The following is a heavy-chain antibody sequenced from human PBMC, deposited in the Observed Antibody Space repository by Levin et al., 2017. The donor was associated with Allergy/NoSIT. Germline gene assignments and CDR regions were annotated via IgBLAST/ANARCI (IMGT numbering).Heavy chain of an antibody. D-gene: IGHD6-6*01. V-gene: IGHV3-30-3*01. CDR2: ISYDGSNK. Sequence: GESLKISCAASGFTFSSYAMHWVRQAPGKGLEWVAVISYDGSNKYYADSVKGRFTISRDNSKNTLYLQMNSLRAEDTAVYYCARESGEYSSPIDYWGQGTLVTVSS. CDR1: GFTFSSYA. J-gene: IGHJ4*02. CDR3: ARESGEYSSPIDY.